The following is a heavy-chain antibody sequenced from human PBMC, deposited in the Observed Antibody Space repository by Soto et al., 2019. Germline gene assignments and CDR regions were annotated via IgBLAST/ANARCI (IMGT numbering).Heavy chain of an antibody. V-gene: IGHV1-3*01. D-gene: IGHD3-10*01. CDR2: INAGNGNT. J-gene: IGHJ6*02. CDR3: ARDPVSSLGYGSGQSGGMDV. Sequence: QVQLVQSGAEVKKPGASVKVSCKASGYTFTSYAMHWVRQAPGQRLEWMGWINAGNGNTKYSQKFQGRVTITRDTSASTAYMELSSLRSEDTAVYYCARDPVSSLGYGSGQSGGMDVWGQGTTVTVSS. CDR1: GYTFTSYA.